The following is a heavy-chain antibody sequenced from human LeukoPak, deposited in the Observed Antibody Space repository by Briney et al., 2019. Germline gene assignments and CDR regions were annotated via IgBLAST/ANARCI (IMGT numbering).Heavy chain of an antibody. CDR3: ARDRVGLPSGWFDP. CDR1: GYTFTSYG. D-gene: IGHD1-26*01. V-gene: IGHV1-18*01. J-gene: IGHJ5*02. Sequence: ASVNVSCKASGYTFTSYGISWVRQTPGQGLEWVGWISAYNGNTNYAQKLQGRVTMTTDTSTSTAYMELRSLRSDDTAVYYCARDRVGLPSGWFDPWGQGTLVPVSS. CDR2: ISAYNGNT.